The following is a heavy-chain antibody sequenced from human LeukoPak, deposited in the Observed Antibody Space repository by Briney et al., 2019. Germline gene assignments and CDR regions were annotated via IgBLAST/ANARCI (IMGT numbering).Heavy chain of an antibody. CDR3: ARKGRWLQFGYFDY. J-gene: IGHJ4*02. D-gene: IGHD5-24*01. V-gene: IGHV4-34*01. Sequence: PSETLSLTCAVYGGSFSGYYWSRIRQPPGKGLEWIGEINHSGSTNYNPSLKSRVTISADTSKNQFSLKLSSVTAADTAVYYCARKGRWLQFGYFDYWGQGTLVTVSS. CDR1: GGSFSGYY. CDR2: INHSGST.